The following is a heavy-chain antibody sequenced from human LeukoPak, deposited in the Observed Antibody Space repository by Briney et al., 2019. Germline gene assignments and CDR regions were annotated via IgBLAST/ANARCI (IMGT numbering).Heavy chain of an antibody. J-gene: IGHJ5*02. V-gene: IGHV3-74*03. CDR3: ARGSTTVTTRDWFDP. Sequence: GGSLRLSCAASGFTFSSHWMHWVRQVPGKGLVWVARINTYGTSSTYEDSVEGRFTISRDNAKNTLYLELNSLRDDDTAVYYCARGSTTVTTRDWFDPWGQGTQVTVSS. CDR1: GFTFSSHW. CDR2: INTYGTSS. D-gene: IGHD4-17*01.